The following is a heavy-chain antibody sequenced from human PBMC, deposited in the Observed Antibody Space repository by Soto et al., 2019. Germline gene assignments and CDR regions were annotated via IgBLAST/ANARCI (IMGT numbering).Heavy chain of an antibody. CDR1: GGSISSGGYY. CDR3: ARDSGRFQRAYYDFWSGYSQEHPNKTYGMDV. V-gene: IGHV4-31*03. J-gene: IGHJ6*02. Sequence: SETLSLTCTVSGGSISSGGYYWSWIRQHPGKGLEWIGYIYYSGSTYYNPSRKSRVTISVDTSKNQFSLKLSSVTAADTAVYYCARDSGRFQRAYYDFWSGYSQEHPNKTYGMDVWGQGTTVTVSS. D-gene: IGHD3-3*01. CDR2: IYYSGST.